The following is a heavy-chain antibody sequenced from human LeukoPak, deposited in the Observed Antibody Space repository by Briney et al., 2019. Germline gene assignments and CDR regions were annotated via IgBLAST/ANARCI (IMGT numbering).Heavy chain of an antibody. V-gene: IGHV1-69*13. CDR3: ARASQIVEVPAAASYYYGMDV. CDR2: IIPIFGTA. Sequence: SVKVSCKASGGTFSSYAISWVRQAPGQGLEWMGGIIPIFGTANYAQKFQGRVTITADESTSTAYMELSSLRSEDTAVYYCARASQIVEVPAAASYYYGMDVWGQGTTVTVSS. D-gene: IGHD2-2*01. J-gene: IGHJ6*02. CDR1: GGTFSSYA.